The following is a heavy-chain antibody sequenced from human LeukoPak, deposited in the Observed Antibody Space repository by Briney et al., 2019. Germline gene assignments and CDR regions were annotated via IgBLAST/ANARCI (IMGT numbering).Heavy chain of an antibody. J-gene: IGHJ6*03. CDR3: ARSAPLRYPMYYMDV. CDR2: IYTSGST. D-gene: IGHD3-9*01. Sequence: SETLSLTCTVSGGSISSGDYYWSWIRQPAGKGLEWIGRIYTSGSTNYNPSLKSRVTMSVDTSKNQFSLKLSSVTAADTAVYYCARSAPLRYPMYYMDVWGKGTTVTVSS. V-gene: IGHV4-61*02. CDR1: GGSISSGDYY.